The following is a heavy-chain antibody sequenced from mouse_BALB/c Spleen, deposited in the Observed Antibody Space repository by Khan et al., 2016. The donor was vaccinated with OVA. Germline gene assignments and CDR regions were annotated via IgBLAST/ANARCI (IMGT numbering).Heavy chain of an antibody. CDR3: ARGYDFFAY. V-gene: IGHV1-26*01. J-gene: IGHJ3*01. CDR2: INPNTGNT. CDR1: GYSFTGYY. Sequence: VQLKQSGPDLVKPGASVKMSCKASGYSFTGYYMNWVKQSHGKSLECIGRINPNTGNTNYNQKFKGKVVFIVDTSSSTVYMELRSLTSEDSAVYYFARGYDFFAYWGQGTLVTVSA. D-gene: IGHD2-14*01.